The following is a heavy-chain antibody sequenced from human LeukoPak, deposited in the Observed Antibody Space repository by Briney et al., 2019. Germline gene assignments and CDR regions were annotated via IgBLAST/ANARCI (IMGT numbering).Heavy chain of an antibody. CDR2: IYYSGST. CDR3: ARDPEGEPPTYYYGMDV. D-gene: IGHD1-14*01. Sequence: SETLSLTCTVSGGSISSYYWSWIRQPPGKGLEWIGDIYYSGSTNYNPSLKSRVTISVDTSNNQFSLKLSSVTAADTAVYYCARDPEGEPPTYYYGMDVWGQGTTVTVSS. J-gene: IGHJ6*02. V-gene: IGHV4-59*01. CDR1: GGSISSYY.